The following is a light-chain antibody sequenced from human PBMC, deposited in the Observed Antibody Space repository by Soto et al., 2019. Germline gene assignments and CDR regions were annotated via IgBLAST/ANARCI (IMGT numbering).Light chain of an antibody. CDR2: AAS. J-gene: IGKJ2*01. Sequence: IQMTQSPSYLSASVGDRVTITCRASHSISNDLNWYQQIPGEAPKLLIYAASSLQSGVPSRFSGSGSGTDFTLTIRSLQPEDFATYYCQQCYSTSYTFGQGTKLEI. CDR1: HSISND. V-gene: IGKV1-39*01. CDR3: QQCYSTSYT.